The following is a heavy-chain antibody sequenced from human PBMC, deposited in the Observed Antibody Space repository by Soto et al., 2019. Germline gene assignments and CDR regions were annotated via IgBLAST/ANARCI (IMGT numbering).Heavy chain of an antibody. CDR1: GFRFSAYA. V-gene: IGHV3-30*18. CDR2: ISYEGSNR. CDR3: AKDYGDYNFNYGMDV. D-gene: IGHD4-17*01. J-gene: IGHJ6*02. Sequence: PGGSLRLSCAASGFRFSAYAMHWVRQAPGKGLEWVAVISYEGSNRFYADSVKGRSTVSRDNSKNMVYLQMNSLRGEDTAVFYCAKDYGDYNFNYGMDVWGQGTTVTVSS.